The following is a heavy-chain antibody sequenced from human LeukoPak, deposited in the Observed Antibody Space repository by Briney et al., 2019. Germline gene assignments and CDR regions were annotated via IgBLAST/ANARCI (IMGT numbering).Heavy chain of an antibody. Sequence: GGSLRLSCAASGFTFSSYSMNWVRQAPGKGLEWVSAISGSGGSTYYADSVKGRFTISRDNSKNTLYLQMNSLRAEDTAVYYCAKVITGTIWVDYWGQGTLVTVSS. CDR3: AKVITGTIWVDY. V-gene: IGHV3-23*01. CDR1: GFTFSSYS. CDR2: ISGSGGST. J-gene: IGHJ4*02. D-gene: IGHD1-7*01.